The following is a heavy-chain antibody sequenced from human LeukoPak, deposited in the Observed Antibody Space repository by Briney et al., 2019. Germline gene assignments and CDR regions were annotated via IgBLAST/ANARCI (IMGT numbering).Heavy chain of an antibody. V-gene: IGHV1-69*05. J-gene: IGHJ4*02. D-gene: IGHD6-19*01. CDR1: GGTFSSYA. Sequence: SVKVSCKASGGTFSSYAISWVRQAPGQGLEWMGGIIPIFGTANYAQKFQGRVTITTDESTSTAYMELSSLRSEDTAVYYCASFGGASIAVMGYWGQGTLVTVSS. CDR3: ASFGGASIAVMGY. CDR2: IIPIFGTA.